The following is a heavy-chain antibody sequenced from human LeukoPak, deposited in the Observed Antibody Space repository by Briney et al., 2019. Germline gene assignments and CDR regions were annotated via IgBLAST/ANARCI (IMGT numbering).Heavy chain of an antibody. J-gene: IGHJ6*02. Sequence: GGSLRLSCAASGFTFSSYSMNWVRQAPGKGLEWVSSISSSSSYIYYADPVKGRFTISRDNAKNSLYLQMNSLRAEDTAVYYCARDPRDYYGMDVWGQGTTVTVSS. CDR3: ARDPRDYYGMDV. V-gene: IGHV3-21*01. CDR1: GFTFSSYS. CDR2: ISSSSSYI.